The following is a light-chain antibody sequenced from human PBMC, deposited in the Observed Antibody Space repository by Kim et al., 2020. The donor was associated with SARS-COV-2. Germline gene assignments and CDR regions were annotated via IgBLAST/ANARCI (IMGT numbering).Light chain of an antibody. CDR2: GAS. J-gene: IGKJ2*01. CDR3: QQSYSTPRT. Sequence: DIQMTQSPSSLSASVGDRVTITCRASQSISSSLNWYQQKPGKAPKLLLYGASTLQSGVPSRFSGSGSGTDFTLTISSLRPEDFATYYCQQSYSTPRTFGQGTKLEI. CDR1: QSISSS. V-gene: IGKV1-39*01.